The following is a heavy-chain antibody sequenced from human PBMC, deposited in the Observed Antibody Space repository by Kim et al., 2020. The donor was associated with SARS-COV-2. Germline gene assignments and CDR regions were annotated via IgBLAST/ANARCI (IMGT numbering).Heavy chain of an antibody. CDR3: ATLPYYDFWSGSPSWFDP. CDR2: INSDGSST. CDR1: GFTFSSYW. Sequence: GGSLRLSCAASGFTFSSYWMHWVRQAPGKGLVWVSRINSDGSSTSYADSVKGRFTISRDNAKNTLYLQMNSLRAEDTAVYYCATLPYYDFWSGSPSWFDPWGQGTLVTVSS. J-gene: IGHJ5*02. V-gene: IGHV3-74*01. D-gene: IGHD3-3*01.